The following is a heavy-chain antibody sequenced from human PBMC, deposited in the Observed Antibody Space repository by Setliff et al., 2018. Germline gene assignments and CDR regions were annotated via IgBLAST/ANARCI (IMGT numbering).Heavy chain of an antibody. CDR1: GDTLSVYY. CDR3: ARVLVLGYNWFDP. CDR2: IYSSGNT. Sequence: SETLSLTCTVSGDTLSVYYWSWVRQSPGQGLEWIGYIYSSGNTNYNPSLESRVTILIDKSKNQLSLNLNSVTAADTAVYFCARVLVLGYNWFDPWGQGTLVTVSS. V-gene: IGHV4-4*08. D-gene: IGHD3-10*01. J-gene: IGHJ5*02.